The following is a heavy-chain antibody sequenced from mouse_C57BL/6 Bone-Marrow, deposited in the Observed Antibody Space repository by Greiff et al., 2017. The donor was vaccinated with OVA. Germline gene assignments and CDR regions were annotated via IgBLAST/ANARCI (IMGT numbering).Heavy chain of an antibody. Sequence: VQLQESGAELVRPGASVKLSCKASGYTFTDYYINWVKQRPGQGLEWIARIYPGSGNTYYNEKFKGKATLTAEKSSSTAYMQLSSLTSEDSAVYFCARPTITTVVATYYAMDYWGQGTSVTVSS. CDR1: GYTFTDYY. D-gene: IGHD1-1*01. J-gene: IGHJ4*01. CDR2: IYPGSGNT. CDR3: ARPTITTVVATYYAMDY. V-gene: IGHV1-76*01.